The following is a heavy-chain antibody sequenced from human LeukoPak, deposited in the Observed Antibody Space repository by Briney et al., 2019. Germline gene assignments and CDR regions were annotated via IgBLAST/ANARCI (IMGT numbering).Heavy chain of an antibody. V-gene: IGHV3-21*01. CDR3: ARGYLHGLDV. CDR1: GFTFSSYI. Sequence: GGSLRLSSAASGFTFSSYIMNWVRQAPGKGLEWVSSISGSNNYIYYADSVKGRFTISRDNAKNSLYLQMNSLRADDTAVYYCARGYLHGLDVWGKGNAVTVSS. D-gene: IGHD5-18*01. CDR2: ISGSNNYI. J-gene: IGHJ6*04.